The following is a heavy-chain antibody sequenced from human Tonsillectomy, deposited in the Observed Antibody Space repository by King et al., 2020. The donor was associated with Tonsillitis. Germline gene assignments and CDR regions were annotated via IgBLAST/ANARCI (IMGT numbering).Heavy chain of an antibody. J-gene: IGHJ5*02. Sequence: QLQESGPGLVKPSETLSLICLVSGGSFSSYYWGWIRQPPGKGLEWIGYIFYTGSTKYNPSLKSRVTISLDTSKNQFSLKLSSVTAADTAMYYCAREVVGADTNWLDPWGQGTLVTVSS. D-gene: IGHD1-26*01. CDR3: AREVVGADTNWLDP. V-gene: IGHV4-59*01. CDR1: GGSFSSYY. CDR2: IFYTGST.